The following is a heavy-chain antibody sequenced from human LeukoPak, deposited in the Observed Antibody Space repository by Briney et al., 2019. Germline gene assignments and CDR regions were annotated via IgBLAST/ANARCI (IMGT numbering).Heavy chain of an antibody. CDR2: IYYSGST. CDR1: GGSFSGYY. Sequence: SETLSLTCAVYGGSFSGYYWSWIRQPPGKGLEWIGSIYYSGSTYYNPSLKSRVTISVDTSKNQFSLKLSSVTAADTAVYYCARSAIAAAKNWFDPWGQGTLVTVSS. CDR3: ARSAIAAAKNWFDP. J-gene: IGHJ5*02. V-gene: IGHV4-34*01. D-gene: IGHD6-13*01.